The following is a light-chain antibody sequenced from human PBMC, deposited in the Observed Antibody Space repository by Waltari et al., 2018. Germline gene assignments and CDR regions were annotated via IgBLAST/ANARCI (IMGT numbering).Light chain of an antibody. Sequence: QSVLTQPPSASGTHGQSVTISCSGSLSPIQRIPLNWYRHLPGTAPKLLIYGDNQRPSGVPDRFSGSKSGTSASLAISGLQSADEADYYCAGWDDSLNGPVFGGGTKLTVL. CDR2: GDN. J-gene: IGLJ3*02. CDR3: AGWDDSLNGPV. CDR1: LSPIQRIP. V-gene: IGLV1-44*01.